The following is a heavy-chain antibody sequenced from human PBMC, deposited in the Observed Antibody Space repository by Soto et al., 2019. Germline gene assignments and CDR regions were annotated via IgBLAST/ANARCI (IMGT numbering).Heavy chain of an antibody. CDR1: GESISRNYW. V-gene: IGHV4-4*02. J-gene: IGHJ5*01. Sequence: QVQLQESGPGLVKPSGTLSLTCTVSGESISRNYWWPLVRHPPGKGLEWIAEVYHSGSTSYNPSLNSRVALSVDKSKNQFSLRLSSVTAADTSVYYCAIVSYSLDYVISTTWFDPWGQGMLVNVFS. CDR3: AIVSYSLDYVISTTWFDP. D-gene: IGHD3-10*02. CDR2: VYHSGST.